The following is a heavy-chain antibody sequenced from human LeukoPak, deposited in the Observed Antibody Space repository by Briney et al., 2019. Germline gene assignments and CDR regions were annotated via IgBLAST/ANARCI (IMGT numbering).Heavy chain of an antibody. CDR2: ISAYNGNT. V-gene: IGHV1-18*01. J-gene: IGHJ3*02. CDR3: ARDQTYYDSSGNAFDI. CDR1: GYTFTSYG. D-gene: IGHD3-22*01. Sequence: ASVKVSCKASGYTFTSYGISWVRQALGQGLEWMGWISAYNGNTNYAQKLQGRVTMTTDTSTSTAYMELRSLRSDDTAVYYCARDQTYYDSSGNAFDIWGQGTMVTVSS.